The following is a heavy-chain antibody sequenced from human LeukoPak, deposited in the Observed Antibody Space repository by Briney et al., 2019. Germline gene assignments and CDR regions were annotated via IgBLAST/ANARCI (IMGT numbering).Heavy chain of an antibody. V-gene: IGHV1-2*02. J-gene: IGHJ5*02. CDR2: INPNSGGT. D-gene: IGHD6-19*01. CDR3: ARVAVAGRGNWFDP. Sequence: ASVKVSCKASGYTFTGYYMHWVRQAPGQGLEWMGWINPNSGGTNYAQKFQGRVTMTRGTSISTAYMELSRLRSDDTAVYYCARVAVAGRGNWFDPWGQGTLVTVSS. CDR1: GYTFTGYY.